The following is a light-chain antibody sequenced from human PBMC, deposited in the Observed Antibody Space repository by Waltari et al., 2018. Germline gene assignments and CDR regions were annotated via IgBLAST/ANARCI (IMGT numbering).Light chain of an antibody. CDR1: KSVSTP. V-gene: IGKV3-20*01. CDR2: GES. J-gene: IGKJ1*01. Sequence: ELVLTQSLGTLSLSPGERATISCRASKSVSTPLAWYQQKPVQAPQLLIYGESIRATGIPDRFTGSGSGTDFSLTISSLEPEDFAIYFCQHYVRLPATFGQGTKVEIK. CDR3: QHYVRLPAT.